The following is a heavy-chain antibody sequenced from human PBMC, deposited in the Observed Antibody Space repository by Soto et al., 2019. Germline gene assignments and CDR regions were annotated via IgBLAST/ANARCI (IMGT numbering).Heavy chain of an antibody. CDR1: GFSLTIRAVG. Sequence: SGPTLVNPTQTLTLTCSFSGFSLTIRAVGVGWIRQPPGKALERLALIYWDDDNHYSPSLRTRLTVTKDTSKNQVVLRMSNLDPGDTATYYCAHGSGWLFDHWVQGTLVTVSS. CDR3: AHGSGWLFDH. CDR2: IYWDDDN. D-gene: IGHD6-19*01. V-gene: IGHV2-5*02. J-gene: IGHJ5*02.